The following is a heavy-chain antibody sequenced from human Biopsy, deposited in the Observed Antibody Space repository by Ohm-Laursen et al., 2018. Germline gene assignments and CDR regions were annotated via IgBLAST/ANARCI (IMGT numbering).Heavy chain of an antibody. CDR3: GRRPFFDYWSAYYVDH. V-gene: IGHV3-11*01. J-gene: IGHJ5*02. D-gene: IGHD3-3*01. CDR2: ITNTGRTV. CDR1: GFTFSDYY. Sequence: GSLRLSCAASGFTFSDYYMNWIRQAPGKGLEWVSFITNTGRTVYADSVKGRFTISRDNSKNTLFLQMKSLRAEDTAIYYCGRRPFFDYWSAYYVDHWGQGALVTVSS.